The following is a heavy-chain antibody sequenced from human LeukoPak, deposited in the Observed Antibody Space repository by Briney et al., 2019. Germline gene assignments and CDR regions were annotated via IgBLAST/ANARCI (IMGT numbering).Heavy chain of an antibody. CDR3: ARWGTYASTSNWFDP. V-gene: IGHV1-18*01. CDR1: GYTFTSYG. Sequence: GASVKVSCKASGYTFTSYGISWVRQAPGQGLEWMGWISAYNGNTNYAQKLQGRVTMTTDTSTSTAYMELRSLRSDDTAVYYCARWGTYASTSNWFDPWGQGTLVTVSS. D-gene: IGHD2-2*01. CDR2: ISAYNGNT. J-gene: IGHJ5*02.